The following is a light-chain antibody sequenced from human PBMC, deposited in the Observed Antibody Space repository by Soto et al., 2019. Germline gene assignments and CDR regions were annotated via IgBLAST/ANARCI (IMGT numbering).Light chain of an antibody. CDR2: DVS. CDR3: SSYTTSNTRQIV. CDR1: SSDVGGYNY. Sequence: QSVLTQPASVSGSPGRSITISCTGTSSDVGGYNYVSWYQHHPGKAPKLLIYDVSNRPSGISNRFSGSKSDNTASLTISGLQPEDEADYYCSSYTTSNTRQIVFGTGTTVTVL. V-gene: IGLV2-14*03. J-gene: IGLJ1*01.